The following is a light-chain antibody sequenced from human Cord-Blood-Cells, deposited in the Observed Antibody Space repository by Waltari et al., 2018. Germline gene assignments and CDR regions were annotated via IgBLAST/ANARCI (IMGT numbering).Light chain of an antibody. V-gene: IGLV1-47*01. CDR1: SSNIGSNS. J-gene: IGLJ3*02. Sequence: QSVLTQPPSASGTPGQRVTISCSGRSSNIGSNSVYWYQQLPGPAPKLLIYRNNQRPSVVPDRFSGAKSGTSASLAISGLRSEDEADYYCAAWDDSLSGWVFGGGTKLTVL. CDR3: AAWDDSLSGWV. CDR2: RNN.